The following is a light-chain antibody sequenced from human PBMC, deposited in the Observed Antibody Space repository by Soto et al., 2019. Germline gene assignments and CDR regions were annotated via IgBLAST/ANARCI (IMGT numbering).Light chain of an antibody. CDR2: EVR. J-gene: IGLJ1*01. V-gene: IGLV2-14*01. Sequence: QSALTQPASVSGSPGRSITISCSGTTNDVGGYDFVSWYQQHPGKAPKLLIYEVRNRPSGVSSRFSGSKSGNTASLTISGLQAEDEADYYCSSYTTSSTPYYVFGTGTKVTVL. CDR1: TNDVGGYDF. CDR3: SSYTTSSTPYYV.